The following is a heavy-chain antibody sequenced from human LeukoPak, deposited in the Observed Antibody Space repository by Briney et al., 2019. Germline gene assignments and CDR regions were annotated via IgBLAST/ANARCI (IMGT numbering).Heavy chain of an antibody. D-gene: IGHD3-10*01. V-gene: IGHV1-2*02. Sequence: EASVKVSCKASGYTSTDYYIHWVRQAPGQGLEWMGWINPSNGGTNFAQEFQGRVTMTRDTSISTAYMELSRLTSDDTAVYYCARVGYFGSGSYCPYWGQGTLVTVSS. CDR2: INPSNGGT. CDR3: ARVGYFGSGSYCPY. CDR1: GYTSTDYY. J-gene: IGHJ4*02.